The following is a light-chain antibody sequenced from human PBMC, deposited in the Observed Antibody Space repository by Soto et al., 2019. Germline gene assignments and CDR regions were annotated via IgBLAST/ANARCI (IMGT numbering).Light chain of an antibody. CDR3: SSYISSIWV. Sequence: QSALTQPASVSGSPGQSITISCTGTSSDLGAYNYVSWYQQYPGKAPKLMIYEVSNRPSGVSNRFSGSKSGNTASLTISGLHAEDEADYYCSSYISSIWVFGGGTKVTVL. V-gene: IGLV2-14*01. CDR1: SSDLGAYNY. CDR2: EVS. J-gene: IGLJ3*02.